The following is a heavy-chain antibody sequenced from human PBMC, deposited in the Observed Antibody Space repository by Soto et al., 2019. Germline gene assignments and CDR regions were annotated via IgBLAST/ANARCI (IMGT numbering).Heavy chain of an antibody. J-gene: IGHJ5*02. CDR1: GGSISSNSW. Sequence: PSETLSLTCVVSGGSISSNSWWSLVRQPPGKGLEWIGEIYHNGSTNYKSSLKSRVIIKLDKSKNQFSLKMISVTAADTALYYCARDTYYFGSSSDGLDTRGPGTLVTVSS. CDR2: IYHNGST. D-gene: IGHD3-22*01. V-gene: IGHV4-4*02. CDR3: ARDTYYFGSSSDGLDT.